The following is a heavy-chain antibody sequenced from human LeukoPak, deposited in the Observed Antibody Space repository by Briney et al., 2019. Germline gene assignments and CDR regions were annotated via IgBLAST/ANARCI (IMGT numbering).Heavy chain of an antibody. J-gene: IGHJ6*02. Sequence: GGSLRLSCAASGFTFSHYSMHWVRQAPGKGLEWVSYISGAGGNTNYADSAKGRFTISRDNAKNSLYLQMNSLRAEDTAVYYCARSEEVVVGASYYYGMDVWGQGTTVTVSS. D-gene: IGHD2-15*01. CDR3: ARSEEVVVGASYYYGMDV. CDR1: GFTFSHYS. CDR2: ISGAGGNT. V-gene: IGHV3-11*03.